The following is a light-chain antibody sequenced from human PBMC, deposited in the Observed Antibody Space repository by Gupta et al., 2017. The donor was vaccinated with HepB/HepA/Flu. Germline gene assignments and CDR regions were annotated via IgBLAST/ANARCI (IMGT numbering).Light chain of an antibody. CDR1: QSLVHSNGNTY. J-gene: IGKJ1*01. CDR3: LQSSHVPRT. CDR2: KIS. Sequence: DAVMTQSPLSLTVTLGQPASISCRSSQSLVHSNGNTYLNWLQQRPGQPPRLLIYKISNRFSGVPDRFSGSGAGPGCTLTISRVEAEDVGVYYCLQSSHVPRTFGQGTTVEIK. V-gene: IGKV2-24*01.